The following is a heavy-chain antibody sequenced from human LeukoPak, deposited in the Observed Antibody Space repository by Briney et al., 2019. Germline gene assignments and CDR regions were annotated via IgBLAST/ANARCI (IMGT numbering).Heavy chain of an antibody. Sequence: GKSLKISCKGSGYSFTSYWIGWVRQMPGTGLEWMGIIGPGDSVTRPSPSFQGQVTISAHKSISTASLQWSSMKASDSAMYYCVRQGDGSGWLFHYWGQGTLVTVSS. V-gene: IGHV5-51*01. CDR3: VRQGDGSGWLFHY. D-gene: IGHD6-19*01. J-gene: IGHJ4*02. CDR2: IGPGDSVT. CDR1: GYSFTSYW.